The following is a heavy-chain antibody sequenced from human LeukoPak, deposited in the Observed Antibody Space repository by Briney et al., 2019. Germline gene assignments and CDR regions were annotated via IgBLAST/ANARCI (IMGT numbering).Heavy chain of an antibody. Sequence: PSETLSLTCTVSGGPISSYYWSWIRQPPGKGLEFIGYISYSGSANYNPSLASRVTISLDTSKNQFSLKLSSATAADTAVYHCARLRARNGSGSSNWFDPWGQGTLVTVSS. CDR3: ARLRARNGSGSSNWFDP. CDR2: ISYSGSA. CDR1: GGPISSYY. V-gene: IGHV4-59*08. J-gene: IGHJ5*02. D-gene: IGHD3-10*01.